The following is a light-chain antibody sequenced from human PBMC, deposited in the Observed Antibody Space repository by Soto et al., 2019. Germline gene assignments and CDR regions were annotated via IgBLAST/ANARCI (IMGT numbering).Light chain of an antibody. CDR1: SSDVGGYNY. J-gene: IGLJ2*01. V-gene: IGLV2-14*01. CDR2: EVS. Sequence: QSALTQPASVSGSPGQSITISCTGSSSDVGGYNYVSWYQQHPGKAPKLMIYEVSNRPSGISNRFSGSKSGNTASLTLSGLQAEDEADYYGSSYTSISTLVFGGGTQLTVL. CDR3: SSYTSISTLV.